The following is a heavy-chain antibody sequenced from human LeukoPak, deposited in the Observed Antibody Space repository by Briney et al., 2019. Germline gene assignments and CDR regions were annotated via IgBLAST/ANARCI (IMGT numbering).Heavy chain of an antibody. D-gene: IGHD2-21*02. V-gene: IGHV3-21*01. J-gene: IGHJ4*02. CDR2: ISSSSSYI. CDR1: GFTFSSYS. CDR3: ARARVTAPYFDC. Sequence: GGSLRLSCAASGFTFSSYSMNWVRQAPGKGLEWVSSISSSSSYIYYADSVKGRFTLSRANAKNSLYLQMNSLRAEDTAVYYCARARVTAPYFDCWGQGTLVTVSS.